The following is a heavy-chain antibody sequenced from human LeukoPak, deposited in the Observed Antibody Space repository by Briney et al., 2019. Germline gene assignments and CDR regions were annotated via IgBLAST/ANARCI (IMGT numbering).Heavy chain of an antibody. CDR2: INHSGST. D-gene: IGHD3-10*01. J-gene: IGHJ4*02. CDR1: GGSFSGYY. V-gene: IGHV4-34*01. Sequence: PSETLSLTCAVSGGSFSGYYWSWIRQPPGKGLEWIGEINHSGSTNYNPSLKSRVTISVDTSKNQFSLKLSSVTAADTAVYYCARGATMVRGVIIVRYYFDYWGQGTLVTVSS. CDR3: ARGATMVRGVIIVRYYFDY.